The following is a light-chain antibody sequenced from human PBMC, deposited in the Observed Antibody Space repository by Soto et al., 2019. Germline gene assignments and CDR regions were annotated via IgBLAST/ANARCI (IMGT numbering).Light chain of an antibody. V-gene: IGLV2-14*01. CDR1: SSDVGAYNY. CDR3: ASYTRSNTLV. CDR2: GVT. Sequence: QSALTQPASVSGSPGQSITISCTGTSSDVGAYNYVSWYQQHPVKAPKLLIYGVTNRPSGVSNRFSASKSGNTASLTISGLQAEDEADYYCASYTRSNTLVFGGGTKLTVL. J-gene: IGLJ3*02.